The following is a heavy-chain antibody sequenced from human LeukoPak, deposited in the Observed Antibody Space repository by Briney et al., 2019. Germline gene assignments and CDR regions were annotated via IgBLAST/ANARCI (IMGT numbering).Heavy chain of an antibody. CDR1: GYTLTELS. Sequence: ASVKVSCKVSGYTLTELSMHWVRQAPGKGLEWMGGFDPEDGETIYAQKFQGRVTMTEDTSTDTAYMELSSLRSEDTAVYYCANRKWELIPRSTKDWFDPWGQGTLVTVSS. CDR3: ANRKWELIPRSTKDWFDP. D-gene: IGHD1-26*01. V-gene: IGHV1-24*01. J-gene: IGHJ5*02. CDR2: FDPEDGET.